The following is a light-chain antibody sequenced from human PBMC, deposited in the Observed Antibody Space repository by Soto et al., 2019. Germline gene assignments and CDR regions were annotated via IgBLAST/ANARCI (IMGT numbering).Light chain of an antibody. CDR2: RNN. CDR3: AAWDDSLSVWV. V-gene: IGLV1-47*01. J-gene: IGLJ3*02. CDR1: SSNIGSTF. Sequence: QSVLTQPPSASGTPGQRVTISCSASSSNIGSTFLYWYQHLPGTAPKLLIYRNNQRPSGVPERFSASKSGASASLAISGLRSEDEADYYCAAWDDSLSVWVFGGGTKVTVL.